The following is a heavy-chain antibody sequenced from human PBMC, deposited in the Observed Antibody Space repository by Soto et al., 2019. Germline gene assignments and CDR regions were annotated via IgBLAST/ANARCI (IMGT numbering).Heavy chain of an antibody. CDR1: GGSSSSGDYY. CDR2: IYYSGST. V-gene: IGHV4-30-4*01. Sequence: SETLSLTCTVSGGSSSSGDYYWSWIRQPPGKGLEWIGYIYYSGSTYYNPSLKSRVTISVDTSKNQFSLKLSSVTAADTAVYYCARGVAGYDSSGYYRFDYWGQGTLVTVSS. J-gene: IGHJ4*02. D-gene: IGHD3-22*01. CDR3: ARGVAGYDSSGYYRFDY.